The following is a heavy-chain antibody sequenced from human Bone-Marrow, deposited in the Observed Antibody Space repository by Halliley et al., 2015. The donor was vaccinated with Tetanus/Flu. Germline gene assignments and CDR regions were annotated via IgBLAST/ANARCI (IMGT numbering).Heavy chain of an antibody. Sequence: TLSLTCAVSGGSIDSVYYSLNWIRQTPLKGLEWIGYIQPSGATYYNPSLESRASLSVDRAKSQFSLRLTSRTAADTAVYYSARGSRNYHGNFYFDPWGQGILVSVSS. CDR1: GGSIDSVYYS. CDR3: ARGSRNYHGNFYFDP. J-gene: IGHJ5*02. D-gene: IGHD3-3*01. V-gene: IGHV4-30-2*01. CDR2: IQPSGAT.